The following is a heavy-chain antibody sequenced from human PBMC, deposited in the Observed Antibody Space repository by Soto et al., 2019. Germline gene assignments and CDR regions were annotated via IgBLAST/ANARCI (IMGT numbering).Heavy chain of an antibody. D-gene: IGHD6-19*01. CDR2: ISTNNGNT. CDR1: GYTFTSYG. CDR3: ARVSSGWYYWFDP. V-gene: IGHV1-18*01. J-gene: IGHJ5*02. Sequence: QVQLVQSGAEVKKPGASVKVSCKASGYTFTSYGISWVRQAPGQGLEWMGWISTNNGNTNYAQKLQGRVTMTTDTSTSTAYRALRSLRSDDTAVYHCARVSSGWYYWFDPWGQGTLVTVSS.